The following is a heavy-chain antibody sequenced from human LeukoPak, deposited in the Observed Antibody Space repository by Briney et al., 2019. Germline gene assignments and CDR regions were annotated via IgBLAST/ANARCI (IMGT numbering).Heavy chain of an antibody. V-gene: IGHV3-49*04. J-gene: IGHJ4*02. CDR2: IRSKTHGGTT. Sequence: GGSLRLSCTGSGFTFGDYAMSWVRQAPGKGLEWVGFIRSKTHGGTTEFAAPVKGRFSISRDDSKRIAYLQMNSLKTEDTAVYYCTRDGIPETNRSGYYIDYWGQGTLVTVSS. D-gene: IGHD3-3*01. CDR1: GFTFGDYA. CDR3: TRDGIPETNRSGYYIDY.